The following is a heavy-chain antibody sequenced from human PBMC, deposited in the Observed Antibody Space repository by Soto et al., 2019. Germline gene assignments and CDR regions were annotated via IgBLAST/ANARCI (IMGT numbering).Heavy chain of an antibody. Sequence: QVQLVESGGGVVQPGRSLRLSCAASGFTFSSYAMHWVRQAPGKGLEWVAVISYDGSNKYYADSVKGRFTISRDNSKNTLYLQMNSLRAEDTAVYYCARDKRDKWLSTFDYWGQETLFTVSS. J-gene: IGHJ4*02. CDR3: ARDKRDKWLSTFDY. D-gene: IGHD6-19*01. CDR2: ISYDGSNK. V-gene: IGHV3-30-3*01. CDR1: GFTFSSYA.